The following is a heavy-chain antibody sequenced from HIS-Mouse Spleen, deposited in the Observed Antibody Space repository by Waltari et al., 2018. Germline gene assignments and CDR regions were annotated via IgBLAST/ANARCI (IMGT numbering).Heavy chain of an antibody. J-gene: IGHJ6*02. Sequence: QVQLVQSGAEVKKPGASVKVSCKASGYTFTGYYMHWVRQAPGQGLEWMGWINPNSGGTNDEQKVQGRVTMTRDTSISTAYMELSRLRSDDTAVYYCARDSIAVMDVWGQGTKV. D-gene: IGHD6-19*01. CDR2: INPNSGGT. CDR1: GYTFTGYY. CDR3: ARDSIAVMDV. V-gene: IGHV1-2*02.